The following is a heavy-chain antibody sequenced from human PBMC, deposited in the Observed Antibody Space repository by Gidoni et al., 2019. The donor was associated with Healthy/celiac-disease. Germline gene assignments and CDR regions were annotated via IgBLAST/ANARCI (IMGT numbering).Heavy chain of an antibody. J-gene: IGHJ6*02. Sequence: EVQLVESGGGLVKPGGSLRLSWEASGFTFSSYSMNWFRQAPGKGLEWVSSISSSSSYIYYADSVKGRFTISRDNAKNSLYLQMNSLRAEDTAVYYCAREDIVVVVAATGHADYYGMDVWGQGTTVTVSS. CDR3: AREDIVVVVAATGHADYYGMDV. CDR1: GFTFSSYS. D-gene: IGHD2-15*01. CDR2: ISSSSSYI. V-gene: IGHV3-21*01.